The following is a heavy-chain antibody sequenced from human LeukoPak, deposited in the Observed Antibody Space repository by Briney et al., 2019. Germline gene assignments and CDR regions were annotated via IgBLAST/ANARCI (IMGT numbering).Heavy chain of an antibody. CDR1: GFTFSNYA. Sequence: TGGSLGLSCGAAGFTFSNYAMTWVRQAPGKGLEWVSSIRGSGDGTSYADSVKGRFTMSRDNYQNTLYLQMNSLRAEDTAIYYCGRDPNGDYVGAFDFRGQGTLVAVSS. D-gene: IGHD4-17*01. V-gene: IGHV3-23*01. J-gene: IGHJ3*01. CDR3: GRDPNGDYVGAFDF. CDR2: IRGSGDGT.